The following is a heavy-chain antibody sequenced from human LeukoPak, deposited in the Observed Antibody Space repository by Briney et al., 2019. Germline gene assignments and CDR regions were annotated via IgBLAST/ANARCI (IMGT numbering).Heavy chain of an antibody. J-gene: IGHJ4*02. Sequence: GGSLRLSCAASGFTFSSYGMHWVRQAPGKGLEWVAVISYDGSNKYYADSVKGRFTISRDNSKNTLYLQMNSLRAEDTAVYYCASPYDILTGYLNWGQGTLVTVSS. CDR3: ASPYDILTGYLN. D-gene: IGHD3-9*01. V-gene: IGHV3-30*03. CDR1: GFTFSSYG. CDR2: ISYDGSNK.